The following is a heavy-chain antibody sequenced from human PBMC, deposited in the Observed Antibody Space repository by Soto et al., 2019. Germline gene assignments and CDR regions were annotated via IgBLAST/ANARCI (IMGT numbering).Heavy chain of an antibody. CDR1: GFTFSNYA. CDR3: ATEMTIGRSYDY. CDR2: ISANGSDT. V-gene: IGHV3-23*01. J-gene: IGHJ4*02. Sequence: GGSLRRSCAASGFTFSNYAMSWVRQAQGGRLEWVSTISANGSDTSYTYFVTGRFTVSRDNSKNTVFLQMNSLRAEDTAVYYCATEMTIGRSYDYWGQGALFTVSS.